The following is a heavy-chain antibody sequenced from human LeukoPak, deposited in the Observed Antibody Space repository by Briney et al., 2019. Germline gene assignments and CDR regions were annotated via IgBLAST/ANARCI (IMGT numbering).Heavy chain of an antibody. Sequence: SETLSLTCTVSGGSISSYYWSWIRQPPGKGLEWIGYIYYSGSTNYNPSLKSRVTISVDTSKNQFSLKLSSVTAADTAVYYCAREGSSWYGPAWNWFDPWGQGTLVTVSS. CDR3: AREGSSWYGPAWNWFDP. J-gene: IGHJ5*02. CDR2: IYYSGST. CDR1: GGSISSYY. V-gene: IGHV4-59*01. D-gene: IGHD6-13*01.